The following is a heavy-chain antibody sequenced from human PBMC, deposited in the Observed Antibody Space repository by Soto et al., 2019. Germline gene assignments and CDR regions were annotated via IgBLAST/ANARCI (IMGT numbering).Heavy chain of an antibody. CDR1: GGSFNRHT. CDR3: ARGWGYDSTDYYYAY. V-gene: IGHV1-69*01. CDR2: IIPIFGTA. J-gene: IGHJ4*02. D-gene: IGHD3-22*01. Sequence: QVQLVQSGADVRKPGSSVRVSCTASGGSFNRHTISWVRQAPGQGLEWMGGIIPIFGTANHAQKFQGRVTIIADESTSTVYMELSSLRSDDTAIYYCARGWGYDSTDYYYAYWGQGTLVIVSS.